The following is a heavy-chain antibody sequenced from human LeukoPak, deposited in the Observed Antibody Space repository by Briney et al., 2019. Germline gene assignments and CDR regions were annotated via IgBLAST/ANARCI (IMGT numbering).Heavy chain of an antibody. CDR2: IIPIFDSA. D-gene: IGHD3-22*01. CDR1: GGTFTNYA. Sequence: SVKVSXKASGGTFTNYAFNWVRQAPGQGLEWMGRIIPIFDSAHYAQRFQGRITITTDESSTTAYMTLSSLTSDDTAVYYCASQDASIYSESSTSPTYSDWGQGTLVTVSS. J-gene: IGHJ1*01. CDR3: ASQDASIYSESSTSPTYSD. V-gene: IGHV1-69*05.